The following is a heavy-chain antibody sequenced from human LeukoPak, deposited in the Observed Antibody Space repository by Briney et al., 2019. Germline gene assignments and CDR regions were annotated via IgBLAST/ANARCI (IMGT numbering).Heavy chain of an antibody. D-gene: IGHD5-12*01. CDR1: GGSFSGYY. V-gene: IGHV4-59*01. CDR3: ARWGYSGYDLVAFDI. Sequence: SETLSLTCAVYGGSFSGYYWSWIRQPPGKGLEWIGYIYYSGSTNYNPSLKSRVTISVDTSKNQFSLKLSSVTAADTAVYYCARWGYSGYDLVAFDIWGQGTMVTVSS. J-gene: IGHJ3*02. CDR2: IYYSGST.